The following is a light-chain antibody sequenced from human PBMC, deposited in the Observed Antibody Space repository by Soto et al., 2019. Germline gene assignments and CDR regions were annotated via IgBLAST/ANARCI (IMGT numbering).Light chain of an antibody. CDR3: QSYDNTLSGPIYV. J-gene: IGLJ1*01. V-gene: IGLV1-40*01. CDR1: SSDIGAYDY. Sequence: QSVLTQPASVSGSPGQSITISCSGTSSDIGAYDYASWYQQHPGRAPKLLIYGNTNRPSGVPDRFSGSKSATSASLAITGLQAEDEAIYYCQSYDNTLSGPIYVFGTGTKVTVL. CDR2: GNT.